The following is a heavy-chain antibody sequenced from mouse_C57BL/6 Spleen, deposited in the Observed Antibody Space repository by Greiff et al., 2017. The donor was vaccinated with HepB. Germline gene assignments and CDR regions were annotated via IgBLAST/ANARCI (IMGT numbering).Heavy chain of an antibody. CDR1: GFTFSDYY. CDR3: ARDFNLYWYFDV. Sequence: EVQRVESEGGLVQPGSSMKLSCTASGFTFSDYYMAWVRQVPEKGLEWVANINYDGSSTYYLDSLKSRFIISRDNAKNILYLQMSSLKSEDTATYYCARDFNLYWYFDVWGTGTTVTVSS. D-gene: IGHD4-1*02. J-gene: IGHJ1*03. V-gene: IGHV5-16*01. CDR2: INYDGSST.